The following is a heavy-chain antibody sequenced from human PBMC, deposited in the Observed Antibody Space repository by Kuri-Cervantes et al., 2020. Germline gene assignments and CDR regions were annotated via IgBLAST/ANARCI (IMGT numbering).Heavy chain of an antibody. J-gene: IGHJ6*03. Sequence: GGSLRLSCAASGFTFNTYGMHWVRQVPGKGLEWVAVISYDGSNKYYADSVKGRFTISRDNSKNTLYLQMNSLRAEDTAVYYCARVESPFLDYYYYMDVWGKGTTVTVSS. CDR2: ISYDGSNK. CDR3: ARVESPFLDYYYYMDV. CDR1: GFTFNTYG. V-gene: IGHV3-30*03. D-gene: IGHD3-3*01.